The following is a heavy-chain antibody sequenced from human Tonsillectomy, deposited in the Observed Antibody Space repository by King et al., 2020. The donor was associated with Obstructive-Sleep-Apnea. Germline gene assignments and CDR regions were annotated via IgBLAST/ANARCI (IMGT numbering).Heavy chain of an antibody. CDR1: GFTFSSYW. Sequence: EVQLVESGGGLVQPGGSLRLSCAASGFTFSSYWMSWVRQAPGKGLEWVANIKQDGSEKYYVDSVKGRFTISRDNAKNSLYLQMNSRRAEDTAVYYCARAIMVRGVIMSGMDVWGQGTTVTVSS. V-gene: IGHV3-7*01. CDR2: IKQDGSEK. D-gene: IGHD3-10*01. J-gene: IGHJ6*02. CDR3: ARAIMVRGVIMSGMDV.